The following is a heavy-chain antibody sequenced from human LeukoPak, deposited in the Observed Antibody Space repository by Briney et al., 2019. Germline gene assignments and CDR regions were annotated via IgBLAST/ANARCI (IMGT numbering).Heavy chain of an antibody. J-gene: IGHJ4*02. CDR1: GFTFSSYW. Sequence: GGSLRLSCAASGFTFSSYWMSWVRQAPGKGLEWVANIKQDGSEKYYVDSVKGRFTISRDNAKNSLYLQMSSLRAEDTAVYYCARGDYDSTWDYWGQGTLVTVSS. V-gene: IGHV3-7*01. D-gene: IGHD3-22*01. CDR2: IKQDGSEK. CDR3: ARGDYDSTWDY.